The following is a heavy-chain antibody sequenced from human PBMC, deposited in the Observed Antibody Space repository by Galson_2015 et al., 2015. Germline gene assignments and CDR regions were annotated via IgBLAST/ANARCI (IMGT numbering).Heavy chain of an antibody. V-gene: IGHV4-59*01. CDR1: GGSISSYY. J-gene: IGHJ4*02. CDR2: IYYSGST. D-gene: IGHD2-2*01. Sequence: ETLSLTCTVSGGSISSYYWSWIRQPPGEGLEWIGYIYYSGSTNYNPSLKSRVTISVDTSKNQFSLKLSSVTAADTAVYYCASGGRVPAPFDYWGQGTLVTVSS. CDR3: ASGGRVPAPFDY.